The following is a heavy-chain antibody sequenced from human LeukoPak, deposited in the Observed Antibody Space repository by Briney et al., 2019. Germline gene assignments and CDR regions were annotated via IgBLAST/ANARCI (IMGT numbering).Heavy chain of an antibody. CDR1: GASVTTDY. V-gene: IGHV4-59*08. Sequence: PSETLSLTCDVSGASVTTDYWSWIRQPPGKGLEWIGYIYNSGNTDYNPSLKGRLTIPVDTSKNQFSLTLSSATAADTAVYYCAGRGQRYFRDWGQGTLVTVSS. CDR2: IYNSGNT. D-gene: IGHD3-9*01. J-gene: IGHJ1*01. CDR3: AGRGQRYFRD.